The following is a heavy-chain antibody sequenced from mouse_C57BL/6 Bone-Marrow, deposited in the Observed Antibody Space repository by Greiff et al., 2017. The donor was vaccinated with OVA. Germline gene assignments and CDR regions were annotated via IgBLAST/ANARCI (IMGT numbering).Heavy chain of an antibody. V-gene: IGHV3-6*01. CDR2: ISYGGSN. CDR3: ASGGYYYGSSFAY. CDR1: GFSITSGYY. D-gene: IGHD1-1*01. J-gene: IGHJ3*01. Sequence: DVKLQESGPGLVKPSQSLSLTCSVTGFSITSGYYSNWLRQFPGNKLEWMGYISYGGSNNYNPSLKNRISITRATSKNHFFLQLNSLTSEDRATYYCASGGYYYGSSFAYWGQGTLVTVSA.